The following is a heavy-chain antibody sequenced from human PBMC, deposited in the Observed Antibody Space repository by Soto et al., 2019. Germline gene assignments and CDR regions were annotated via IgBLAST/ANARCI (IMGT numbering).Heavy chain of an antibody. CDR2: TGFGGYTI. V-gene: IGHV3-11*01. D-gene: IGHD3-22*01. CDR3: ARDSVPYFHNSTGYGEAFDP. J-gene: IGHJ5*02. CDR1: VFIFSDFY. Sequence: LRLSCAASVFIFSDFYMSGIRRAPGKGLAWLSYTGFGGYTIYYADSVKDRFTVSRDNAKNSLYLQMNSLRVEDTAVYYCARDSVPYFHNSTGYGEAFDPWGQGTVVTVSS.